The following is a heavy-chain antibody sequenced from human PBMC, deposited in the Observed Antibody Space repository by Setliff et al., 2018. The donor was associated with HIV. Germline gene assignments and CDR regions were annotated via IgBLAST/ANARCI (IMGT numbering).Heavy chain of an antibody. CDR2: IYYSGNP. CDR1: GGSISSGYYY. V-gene: IGHV4-31*02. D-gene: IGHD2-2*01. J-gene: IGHJ4*02. Sequence: TLSLTCTVSGGSISSGYYYWSWIRQHPGKGLEWIGYIYYSGNPFYNPSLRSRVTISLDTSKNQFSLKLSSVTAADTAVYYCARGFDYAQRPPLYYFDYWGQGMLVTVSS. CDR3: ARGFDYAQRPPLYYFDY.